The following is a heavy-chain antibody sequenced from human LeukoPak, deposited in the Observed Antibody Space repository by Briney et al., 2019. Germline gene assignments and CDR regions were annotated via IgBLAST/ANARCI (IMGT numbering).Heavy chain of an antibody. Sequence: GGSLRLSCAASGFTFSNAWMSWVRQAPGKGLEWVGRIKSKTDGGTTDYAAPVKGRFTISRDDSTNTLYLQMNSLKTEDTAVYYCTTGGVVVVVAATLADYWGQGTLVTVSS. J-gene: IGHJ4*02. CDR3: TTGGVVVVVAATLADY. V-gene: IGHV3-15*01. CDR2: IKSKTDGGTT. CDR1: GFTFSNAW. D-gene: IGHD2-15*01.